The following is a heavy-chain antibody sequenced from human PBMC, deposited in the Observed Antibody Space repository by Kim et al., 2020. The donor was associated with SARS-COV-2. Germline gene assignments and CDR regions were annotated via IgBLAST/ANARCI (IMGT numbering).Heavy chain of an antibody. V-gene: IGHV3-11*01. CDR1: GFTFSDYY. CDR3: AGTFYGSGSYPYPFDY. CDR2: ISSSGSTI. J-gene: IGHJ4*02. Sequence: GGSLRLSCAASGFTFSDYYMSWIRQAPGKGLEWVSYISSSGSTIYYADSVKGRFTISRDNAKNSLYLQMNSLRAEDTAVYYCAGTFYGSGSYPYPFDYWGQGTLVTVSS. D-gene: IGHD3-10*01.